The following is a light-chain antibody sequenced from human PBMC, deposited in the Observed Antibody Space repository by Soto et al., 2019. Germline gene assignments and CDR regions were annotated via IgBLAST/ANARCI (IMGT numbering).Light chain of an antibody. V-gene: IGLV2-18*02. CDR3: SSYTSSSTYV. J-gene: IGLJ1*01. CDR2: EVS. Sequence: QSVLTQPPSVSGSPGQSVTISCTGTSSDVGSYNRVSWYQQPPGTAPKLMIYEVSNRPSGVPDRFSGFKSGNTAFLTISGLQAEDEADYYCSSYTSSSTYVFGTGTKVTVL. CDR1: SSDVGSYNR.